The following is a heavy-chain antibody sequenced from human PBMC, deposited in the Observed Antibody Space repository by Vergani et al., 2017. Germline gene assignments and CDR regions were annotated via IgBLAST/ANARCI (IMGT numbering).Heavy chain of an antibody. V-gene: IGHV4-59*11. CDR1: FDSIRNLY. J-gene: IGHJ5*02. CDR2: IHYSENT. Sequence: QVQLQESGPGLVKSSETLSLTCSVSFDSIRNLYCNWIRQPPGKGLEWIGSIHYSENTNYNPSLKTRVIISVDTSNNQFSLTLTSVTAADTAVYYCASDTHSGQRADRWGQGILVTVTS. D-gene: IGHD6-19*01. CDR3: ASDTHSGQRADR.